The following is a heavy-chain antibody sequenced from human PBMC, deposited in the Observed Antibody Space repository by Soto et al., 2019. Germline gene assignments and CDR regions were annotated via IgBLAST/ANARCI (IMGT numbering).Heavy chain of an antibody. CDR2: IDGSGTTK. CDR1: GFTFNDFE. CDR3: ARGFVRFHY. V-gene: IGHV3-48*03. J-gene: IGHJ4*02. Sequence: PGGSLRLSCGVSGFTFNDFEMNWVRQAPGKGLEWLAYIDGSGTTKKYADSVRGRFTISRDNPNNSLFLQMSSLSAADTAIYYCARGFVRFHYWGQGPLVSVAS.